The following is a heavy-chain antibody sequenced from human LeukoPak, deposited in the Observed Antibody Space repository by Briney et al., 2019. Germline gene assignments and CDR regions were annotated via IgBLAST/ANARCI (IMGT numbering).Heavy chain of an antibody. Sequence: SGTLSLTCGVSGDSISSGNYWNWVRQPPGKGLEWVGDIYQSGITNYNPSLKSRVTMSVDKSKNEFSLKLDSVTAADTAVYYCARDPRPRGGWFYFDYWGQGILVTVSS. CDR2: IYQSGIT. D-gene: IGHD6-19*01. V-gene: IGHV4-4*02. J-gene: IGHJ4*02. CDR1: GDSISSGNY. CDR3: ARDPRPRGGWFYFDY.